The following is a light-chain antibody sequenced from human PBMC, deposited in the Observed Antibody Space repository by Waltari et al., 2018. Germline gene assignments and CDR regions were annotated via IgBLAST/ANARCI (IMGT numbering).Light chain of an antibody. CDR2: DVS. J-gene: IGLJ1*01. CDR3: SSYTSSSTPYV. V-gene: IGLV2-14*01. CDR1: NSDVDDYNY. Sequence: QSALTQPASVSGSPGQSITISCTGTNSDVDDYNYVSWYQQYPDKAPKLMIYDVSNRPSGVSNRFSGSKSGNTASLTISGLQAEDEADYYCSSYTSSSTPYVFGTGTKVTVL.